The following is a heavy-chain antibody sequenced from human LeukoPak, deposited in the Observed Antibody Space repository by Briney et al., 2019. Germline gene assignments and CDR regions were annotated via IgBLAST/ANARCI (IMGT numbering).Heavy chain of an antibody. V-gene: IGHV4-59*08. D-gene: IGHD3-9*01. CDR2: ISYSGST. CDR1: GGSISSYY. CDR3: ARQGYDILTGYIDAFDI. Sequence: PSETRSLTCTVSGGSISSYYWSWIRQPPGKGLEWIGYISYSGSTNYNPSLKSRVTISIDTSKNQFSLELRSVTAADTAIYYCARQGYDILTGYIDAFDIWGQGTMVTVSS. J-gene: IGHJ3*02.